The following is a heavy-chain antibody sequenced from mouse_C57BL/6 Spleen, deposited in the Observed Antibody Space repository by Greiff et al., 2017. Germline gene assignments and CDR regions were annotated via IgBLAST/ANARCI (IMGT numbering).Heavy chain of an antibody. CDR3: ARHYDYGAFAY. CDR2: IYPRSGNT. J-gene: IGHJ3*01. D-gene: IGHD2-4*01. CDR1: GYTFTSYG. V-gene: IGHV1-81*01. Sequence: VQLQQSGAELARPGASVKLSCKASGYTFTSYGISWVKQRTGQGLEWIGEIYPRSGNTYYNEKFMGKATLTADKSSSTAYMELRSLTSEDSAVYFCARHYDYGAFAYWGQGTLVTVSA.